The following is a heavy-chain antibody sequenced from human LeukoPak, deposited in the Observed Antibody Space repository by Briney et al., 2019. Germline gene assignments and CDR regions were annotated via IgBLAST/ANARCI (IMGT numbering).Heavy chain of an antibody. D-gene: IGHD3-3*01. V-gene: IGHV4-31*03. Sequence: SQTLSLTCTVSGGSISSGGNYWSWIRQHPGKGLEWIGYIYYSGSTYYNPSLKSRVTISVDTSKNQFSLKLSSVTAADTAVYYCARRRAIFGVVSSFYDYWGQGTLVTVSS. J-gene: IGHJ4*02. CDR2: IYYSGST. CDR1: GGSISSGGNY. CDR3: ARRRAIFGVVSSFYDY.